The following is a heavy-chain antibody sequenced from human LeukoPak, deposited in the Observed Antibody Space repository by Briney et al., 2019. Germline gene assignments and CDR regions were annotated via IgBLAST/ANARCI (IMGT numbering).Heavy chain of an antibody. V-gene: IGHV3-7*01. Sequence: GGSLRLSCAASGFTFSSYWMNWARQAPGKGLEWVASINHNGNVNYYVDSVKGRFTISRDNAKNSLYLQMNSLRAEDTAVYYCARSSATPIGIYYYGMDVWGQGTTVTVSS. CDR3: ARSSATPIGIYYYGMDV. CDR2: INHNGNVN. J-gene: IGHJ6*02. CDR1: GFTFSSYW. D-gene: IGHD2-15*01.